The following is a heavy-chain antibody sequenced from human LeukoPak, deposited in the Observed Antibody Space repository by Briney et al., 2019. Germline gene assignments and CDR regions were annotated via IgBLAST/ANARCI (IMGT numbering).Heavy chain of an antibody. V-gene: IGHV3-11*04. CDR2: ISSSGSTI. Sequence: GGSLRLSCAASGFTFSDYYMSCIRQAPGKGLEWVSYISSSGSTIYYADSVKGRFTISRDNSKNTLYLQMNSLRAEDTAVYYCAKDLALIAAAGTIDYWGQGTLVTVSS. J-gene: IGHJ4*02. D-gene: IGHD6-13*01. CDR3: AKDLALIAAAGTIDY. CDR1: GFTFSDYY.